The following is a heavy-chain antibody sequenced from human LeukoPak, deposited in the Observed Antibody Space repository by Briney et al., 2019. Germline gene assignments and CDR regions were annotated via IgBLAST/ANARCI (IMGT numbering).Heavy chain of an antibody. D-gene: IGHD3-9*01. CDR3: ARDPWVYDILTGYGSQDAFDI. CDR1: GFTFSSYG. J-gene: IGHJ3*02. V-gene: IGHV3-33*01. Sequence: GGSLRLSCAAPGFTFSSYGMHWVRQAPGKGLEWVAVIWYDGSNKYYADSVKGRFTISRDNSKNTLYLQMNSLRAEDTAVYYCARDPWVYDILTGYGSQDAFDIWGQGTMVTVSS. CDR2: IWYDGSNK.